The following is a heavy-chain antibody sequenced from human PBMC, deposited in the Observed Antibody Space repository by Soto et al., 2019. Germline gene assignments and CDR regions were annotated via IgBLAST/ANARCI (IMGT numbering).Heavy chain of an antibody. CDR3: ARAPYYYGSGSYYNL. V-gene: IGHV4-59*01. D-gene: IGHD3-10*01. Sequence: SETLSLTCTVSGGSISSYYWSWIRQPPGKGLEWIGYIYYSGSTNYNPSLKSRVTISVDTSKNQFSLKLSSVTAADTAVYYCARAPYYYGSGSYYNLWGQGTLVTVSS. CDR2: IYYSGST. CDR1: GGSISSYY. J-gene: IGHJ5*02.